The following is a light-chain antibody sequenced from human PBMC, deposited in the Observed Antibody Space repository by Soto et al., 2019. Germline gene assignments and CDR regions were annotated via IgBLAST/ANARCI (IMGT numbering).Light chain of an antibody. V-gene: IGLV1-40*01. CDR2: GNS. J-gene: IGLJ2*01. CDR1: SSNIGTGYD. CDR3: QSYDSSLSASV. Sequence: QSVLTQPPSVSGAPGQRVIISCTGSSSNIGTGYDVHWYQQLPGTAPKLLIYGNSNRPSGVPDRFSGSKSGTSASLAITGLQAEDEADYYCQSYDSSLSASVFGGGTKVTVL.